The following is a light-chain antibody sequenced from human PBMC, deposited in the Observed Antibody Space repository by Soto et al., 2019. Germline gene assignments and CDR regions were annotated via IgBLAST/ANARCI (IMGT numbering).Light chain of an antibody. CDR3: SLYTIIRV. V-gene: IGLV2-14*01. J-gene: IGLJ3*02. Sequence: QSVLTQPASVSGSPGQSITISCTGTTSDLGDYKYISWYQQHPGKVPKLIIYEVTNRPSGVSNRFSGSKSGNTASLTISGLQAEDEADYYCSLYTIIRVFGGGTKLTVL. CDR1: TSDLGDYKY. CDR2: EVT.